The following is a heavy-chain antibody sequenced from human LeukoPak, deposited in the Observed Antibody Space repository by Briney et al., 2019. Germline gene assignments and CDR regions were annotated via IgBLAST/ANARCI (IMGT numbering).Heavy chain of an antibody. V-gene: IGHV3-48*02. Sequence: PGGSLRISCAASGFTFSSYSTNWVRQAPGKGLEWVSYISSSSSTIYYADSVKGRFTISRDNAKNSLYLQMNSLRDEDTAVYYCARDALRFLEWFLFDPWGQGTLVTVSS. CDR1: GFTFSSYS. CDR3: ARDALRFLEWFLFDP. D-gene: IGHD3-3*01. CDR2: ISSSSSTI. J-gene: IGHJ5*02.